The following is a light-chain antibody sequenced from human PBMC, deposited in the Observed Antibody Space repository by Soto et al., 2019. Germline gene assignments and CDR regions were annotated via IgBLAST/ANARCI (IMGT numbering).Light chain of an antibody. CDR2: GAS. Sequence: DIQMTQSPSSLSASVGDSVTITCRASQSIKSYLNWYQQKPGKAPKLLIYGASTLQSGVPSRFSGSGSGTDFTLTISSLQPEDFATYYCQQSYSTLVTFGQGTKVDIK. CDR1: QSIKSY. V-gene: IGKV1-39*01. CDR3: QQSYSTLVT. J-gene: IGKJ1*01.